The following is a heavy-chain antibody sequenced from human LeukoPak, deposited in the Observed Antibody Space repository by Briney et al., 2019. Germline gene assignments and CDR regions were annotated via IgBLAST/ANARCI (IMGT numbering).Heavy chain of an antibody. CDR2: ITDSGSTI. D-gene: IGHD3-9*01. V-gene: IGHV3-11*01. J-gene: IGHJ6*02. CDR3: ARSIGLTGGGVDV. CDR1: GFTFRDYN. Sequence: GGSLRLSCAASGFTFRDYNMNWVRQAPGKGLEWVSYITDSGSTIHYADSVNGRFTISRDNAKNSLYLQMNSLRAEDSAVYYCARSIGLTGGGVDVWGRGATVTVSS.